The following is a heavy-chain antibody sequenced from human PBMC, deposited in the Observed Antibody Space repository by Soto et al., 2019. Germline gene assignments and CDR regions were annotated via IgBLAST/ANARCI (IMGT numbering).Heavy chain of an antibody. CDR1: GGSISSGDYY. D-gene: IGHD2-2*01. CDR3: ARGDSVVPAATRFDY. J-gene: IGHJ4*01. V-gene: IGHV4-30-4*01. CDR2: IYYSGST. Sequence: PSETLSLTCTVSGGSISSGDYYWSWIRQPPGKGLEWNGYIYYSGSTYYNPSLKSRVTISVDTSENQFSLKLSSVTAADTAVYYCARGDSVVPAATRFDYWGHGTLVTVSS.